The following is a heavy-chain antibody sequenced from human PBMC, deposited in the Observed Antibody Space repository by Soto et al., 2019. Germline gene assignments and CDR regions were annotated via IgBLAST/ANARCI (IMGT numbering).Heavy chain of an antibody. CDR1: GFTFDDYA. J-gene: IGHJ4*02. CDR2: ISLNSVGI. D-gene: IGHD3-3*01. CDR3: ATARDFWSGFNY. V-gene: IGHV3-9*01. Sequence: GGSLRLSCAASGFTFDDYAMHWVRQAPGKGLEWVSGISLNSVGIGYADSVKGRFTISRDNAKNSLYLQMNSLTTEDTALYYCATARDFWSGFNYWGEGTLVTSPQ.